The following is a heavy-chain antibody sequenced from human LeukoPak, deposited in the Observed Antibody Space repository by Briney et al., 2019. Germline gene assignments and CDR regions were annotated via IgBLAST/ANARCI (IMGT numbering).Heavy chain of an antibody. CDR3: ARRSSSWSRKYYYYYMDV. J-gene: IGHJ6*03. CDR2: INPSGGST. V-gene: IGHV1-46*01. D-gene: IGHD6-13*01. CDR1: GYTFTSYY. Sequence: ASVKVSCKASGYTFTSYYMHWVRQAPGQGLEWMGIINPSGGSTSYAQKFQGRVTMTRDMSTSTVYMELSSLRSEDTAVYYCARRSSSWSRKYYYYYMDVWGKGTTVTVSS.